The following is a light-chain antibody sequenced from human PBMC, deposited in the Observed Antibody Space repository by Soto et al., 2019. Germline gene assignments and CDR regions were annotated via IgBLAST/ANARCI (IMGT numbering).Light chain of an antibody. J-gene: IGKJ3*01. Sequence: DIQMTQSPSSLSASVGDRVTVTCRASQSISTYLYWYQQKPGKAPKLLIYAASSLETGVPSRFSGSGSGTDFTLTISSQQPEDFATYFCQQSYTTPFTFGPGTKVDIK. CDR1: QSISTY. V-gene: IGKV1-39*01. CDR3: QQSYTTPFT. CDR2: AAS.